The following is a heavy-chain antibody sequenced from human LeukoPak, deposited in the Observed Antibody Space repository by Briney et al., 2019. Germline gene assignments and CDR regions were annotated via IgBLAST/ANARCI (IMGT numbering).Heavy chain of an antibody. CDR3: ARHAMVRGVRSLYYFDY. J-gene: IGHJ4*02. V-gene: IGHV4-4*02. CDR1: GGSISSSNW. Sequence: SETLSLTCAVSGGSISSSNWWSWVRQPPGKGLEWIGEIYHSGSTNYNPSPKSRVTISVDKSKNQFSLKLSSVTAADTAVYYCARHAMVRGVRSLYYFDYWGQGTLVTVSS. D-gene: IGHD3-10*01. CDR2: IYHSGST.